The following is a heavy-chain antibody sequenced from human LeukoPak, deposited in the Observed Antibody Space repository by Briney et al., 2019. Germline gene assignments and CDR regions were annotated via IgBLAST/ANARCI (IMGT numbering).Heavy chain of an antibody. D-gene: IGHD6-13*01. CDR2: INHSGST. CDR1: GGSFSGYY. Sequence: SETLSLTCAVCGGSFSGYYWSWIRQPPGKGLEWIGEINHSGSTNYNPSLKSRVTISVDTSKNQFSLKLSSVTAADTAVYYCARDLGEWYSSSWPSDYWGQGTLVTVSS. CDR3: ARDLGEWYSSSWPSDY. V-gene: IGHV4-34*01. J-gene: IGHJ4*02.